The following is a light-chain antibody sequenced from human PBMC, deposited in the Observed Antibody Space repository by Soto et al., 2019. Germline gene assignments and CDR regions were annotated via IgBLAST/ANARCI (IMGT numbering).Light chain of an antibody. CDR1: QDIKNY. CDR2: DAF. Sequence: DIQMTQSPSSLSAFVGDSITITCQASQDIKNYLNWYQHKPGKAPKLLIYDAFKSDTGVPSRFSGSGSGTDFTFTISGLQPEDFATYFCQQYDSLPPTFGGGTRVDI. CDR3: QQYDSLPPT. V-gene: IGKV1-33*01. J-gene: IGKJ4*01.